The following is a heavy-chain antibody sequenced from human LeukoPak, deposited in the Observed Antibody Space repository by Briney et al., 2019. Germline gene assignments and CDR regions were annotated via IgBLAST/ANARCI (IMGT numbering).Heavy chain of an antibody. Sequence: ASVKVSCKASGYTFTGYYMHWVRQAPGQGLEWMGWINPNSGGTNYAQKFQGRVTMTRDTSISTAYMELSRLRSDDTAVYYCARGRFRDSILNWFDPWGQGTLVTVSS. CDR2: INPNSGGT. D-gene: IGHD3-22*01. CDR1: GYTFTGYY. J-gene: IGHJ5*02. V-gene: IGHV1-2*02. CDR3: ARGRFRDSILNWFDP.